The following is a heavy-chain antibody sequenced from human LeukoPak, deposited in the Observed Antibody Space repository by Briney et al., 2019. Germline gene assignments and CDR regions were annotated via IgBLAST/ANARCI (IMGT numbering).Heavy chain of an antibody. Sequence: SETLSLTCTVSGGSISSYYWSWVRQPPGKGLEWFGYIYYSGSTNYNPSLKSRVTISVDTSKNQFSLKLSSVTAADTAVYYCARYSETGNYYFDYWGQGTLVSVST. D-gene: IGHD1-7*01. J-gene: IGHJ4*02. CDR2: IYYSGST. CDR3: ARYSETGNYYFDY. CDR1: GGSISSYY. V-gene: IGHV4-59*01.